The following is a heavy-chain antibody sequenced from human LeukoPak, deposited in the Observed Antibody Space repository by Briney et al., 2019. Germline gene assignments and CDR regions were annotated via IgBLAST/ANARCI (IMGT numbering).Heavy chain of an antibody. D-gene: IGHD6-19*01. V-gene: IGHV1-46*01. CDR2: INPSGGST. CDR1: GYTFTSYY. CDR3: ARVHEAEAGRRGAFDI. J-gene: IGHJ3*02. Sequence: ASVKVSCKASGYTFTSYYMHWVRQAPGQGLEWMGIINPSGGSTSYAQKFQGRVTMTRDTSTSTVYMELSSLRSEDTAVYYCARVHEAEAGRRGAFDIWGQGTMVTVSS.